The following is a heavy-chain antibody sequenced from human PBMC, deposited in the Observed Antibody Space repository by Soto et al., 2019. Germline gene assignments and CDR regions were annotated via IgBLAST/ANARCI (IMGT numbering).Heavy chain of an antibody. CDR1: GGSISSYY. D-gene: IGHD2-15*01. V-gene: IGHV4-59*13. J-gene: IGHJ4*02. CDR3: ARGYCSGGSCYSRFFDY. CDR2: IYYSGTT. Sequence: SETLSLTCTVSGGSISSYYWNWIRQPPGKGLEWIGYIYYSGTTNYNPSLKSRLTISVDTSKNQFSLKLSSVTAADTAVYYCARGYCSGGSCYSRFFDYWGQGTLVTVSS.